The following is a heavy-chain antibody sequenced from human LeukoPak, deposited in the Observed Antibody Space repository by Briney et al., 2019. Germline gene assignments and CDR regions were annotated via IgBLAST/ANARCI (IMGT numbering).Heavy chain of an antibody. V-gene: IGHV3-30*03. D-gene: IGHD6-19*01. CDR1: GFTFSSYG. CDR2: ISYDRSNK. Sequence: GGSLRLSCAASGFTFSSYGMHWVRQAPGKGLEWVAVISYDRSNKYYADSVKGRFTISRDNSKNTLYLQMNSLRAEDTAVYYCAREGIAVAGPIGAFDIWGQGTMVTVSS. CDR3: AREGIAVAGPIGAFDI. J-gene: IGHJ3*02.